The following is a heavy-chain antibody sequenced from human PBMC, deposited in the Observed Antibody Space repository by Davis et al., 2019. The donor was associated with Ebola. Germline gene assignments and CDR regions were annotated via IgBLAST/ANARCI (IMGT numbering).Heavy chain of an antibody. V-gene: IGHV3-13*01. J-gene: IGHJ4*02. CDR2: IGTAGDT. CDR3: ARESRGDFDY. Sequence: GESLKISCTASGFTFSTYDMHWVRQVTGIGLEWVSGIGTAGDTDYSGSVKGRFTISRENARNSLYLQMNSLRAWDTAVYYCARESRGDFDYWGQGTLVTVS. CDR1: GFTFSTYD.